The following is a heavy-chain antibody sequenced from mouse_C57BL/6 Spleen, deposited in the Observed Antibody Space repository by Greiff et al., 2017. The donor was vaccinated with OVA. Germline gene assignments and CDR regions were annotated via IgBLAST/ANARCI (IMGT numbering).Heavy chain of an antibody. CDR3: ARSRIYDGFLYAMDY. V-gene: IGHV1-81*01. J-gene: IGHJ4*01. Sequence: QVQLQQSGAELARPGASVKLSCKASGYTFTSYGISWVKQRTGQGLEWIGEIYPRSGNTYYNEKFKGKATLTADKSSSTAYMELRSLTTEDSAVYCGARSRIYDGFLYAMDYWGQGTSVTVSS. CDR2: IYPRSGNT. D-gene: IGHD2-3*01. CDR1: GYTFTSYG.